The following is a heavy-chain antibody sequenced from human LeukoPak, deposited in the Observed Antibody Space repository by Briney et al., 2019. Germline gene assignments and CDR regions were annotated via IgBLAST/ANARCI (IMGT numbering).Heavy chain of an antibody. CDR3: ARTSIVGATGLFDY. D-gene: IGHD1-26*01. Sequence: SVKVSCKASGYTFTSYGISWVRQAPGQGLEWMGGIIPIFGTANYAQKFQGRVTITADESTSTAYMELSSLRSEDTAVYYCARTSIVGATGLFDYWGQGTLVTVSS. J-gene: IGHJ4*02. V-gene: IGHV1-69*13. CDR2: IIPIFGTA. CDR1: GYTFTSYG.